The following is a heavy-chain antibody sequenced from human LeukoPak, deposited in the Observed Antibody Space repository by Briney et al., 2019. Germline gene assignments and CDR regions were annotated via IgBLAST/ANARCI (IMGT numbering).Heavy chain of an antibody. Sequence: NASETLSLTCTVSGGSISSGDYYWSWIRQPPGKGLEWIGYIHHSGDTYQNPSLKSRVTVSSDRSKNQFYLKLSSVTAADTAVYYCARLIAADPQLDSWGQGTLVTVSS. CDR2: IHHSGDT. CDR1: GGSISSGDYY. D-gene: IGHD6-13*01. J-gene: IGHJ4*02. V-gene: IGHV4-30-2*01. CDR3: ARLIAADPQLDS.